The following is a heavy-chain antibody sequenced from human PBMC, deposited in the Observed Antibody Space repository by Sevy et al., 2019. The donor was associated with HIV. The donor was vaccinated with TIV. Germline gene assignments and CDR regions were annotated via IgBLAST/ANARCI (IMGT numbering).Heavy chain of an antibody. V-gene: IGHV3-30*18. CDR2: ISKDGRTK. CDR1: GFTFNSYA. Sequence: GGSLRLSCAASGFTFNSYAMHWVRQAPGKGLEWVAVISKDGRTKYYAESVKGRFTISRDNSKNTLNLQMNSLRAEDTAVFYCAKDRCTGDVCENYYYALDIWGQGTTFTVSS. D-gene: IGHD2-8*02. J-gene: IGHJ6*02. CDR3: AKDRCTGDVCENYYYALDI.